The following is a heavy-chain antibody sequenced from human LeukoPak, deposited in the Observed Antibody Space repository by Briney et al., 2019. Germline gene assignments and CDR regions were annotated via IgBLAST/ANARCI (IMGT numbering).Heavy chain of an antibody. Sequence: PSETLSLTCTVSGYSISSGHYWGWIRQPPGKGLEWIGSINHSGSTNYNPSLKSRVTISVDTSKNQFSLKLSSVTAADTAVYYCARGHRRTAMVYYYYYYMDVWGKGTTVTVSS. D-gene: IGHD5-18*01. CDR1: GYSISSGHY. J-gene: IGHJ6*03. CDR3: ARGHRRTAMVYYYYYYMDV. V-gene: IGHV4-38-2*02. CDR2: INHSGST.